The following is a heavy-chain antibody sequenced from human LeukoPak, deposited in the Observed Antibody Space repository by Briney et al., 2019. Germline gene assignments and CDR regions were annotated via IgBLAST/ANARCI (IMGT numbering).Heavy chain of an antibody. J-gene: IGHJ5*02. CDR2: ISSSSSYT. V-gene: IGHV3-11*06. CDR1: GFTFSDYY. D-gene: IGHD6-13*01. Sequence: PGGSLRLSCAASGFTFSDYYMSWIRQAPGKGLEWVSYISSSSSYTNYADSVKGRFTISRDNAKNSLYLQMNSLRAEDTAVYYCARDQTNGYSSSWYREENWFDPWGQGTLVTVSS. CDR3: ARDQTNGYSSSWYREENWFDP.